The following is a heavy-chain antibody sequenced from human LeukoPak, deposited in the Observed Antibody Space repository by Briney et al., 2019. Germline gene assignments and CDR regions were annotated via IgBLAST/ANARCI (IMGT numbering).Heavy chain of an antibody. Sequence: PSETLSLTCTVSGGSISSSSYYWGWIRQPPGKGLEWIGSIYYSGSTYYNPSLKSRVTISVDTSKNQFSLKLSSVTAADTAVYYCARGMAARERNYFDYWGQGTLVTVSS. D-gene: IGHD6-13*01. J-gene: IGHJ4*02. CDR3: ARGMAARERNYFDY. CDR2: IYYSGST. CDR1: GGSISSSSYY. V-gene: IGHV4-39*07.